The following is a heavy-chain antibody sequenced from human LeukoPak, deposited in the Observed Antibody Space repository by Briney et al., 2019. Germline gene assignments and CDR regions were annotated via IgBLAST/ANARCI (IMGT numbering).Heavy chain of an antibody. Sequence: ASAKVSCKASGYTFTSYDINWVRQATGQGLEWMGWMNPSSGSTAYAQKFQGRVTITRDTSISTAYMELSTLRSEDTAVYYCARGRSAMRMDVWVKGTTVTVSS. CDR1: GYTFTSYD. V-gene: IGHV1-8*03. CDR2: MNPSSGST. J-gene: IGHJ6*04. D-gene: IGHD2-2*01. CDR3: ARGRSAMRMDV.